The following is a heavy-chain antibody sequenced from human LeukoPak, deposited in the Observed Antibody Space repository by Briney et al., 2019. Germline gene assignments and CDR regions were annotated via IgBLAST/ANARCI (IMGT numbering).Heavy chain of an antibody. CDR3: ARVIVVRGVIITPDYFDY. CDR1: GYTFTGYY. CDR2: INPNSGGT. J-gene: IGHJ4*02. D-gene: IGHD3-10*01. Sequence: ASLKVSCKASGYTFTGYYIHWLRQAPGQGLEWMGWINPNSGGTNYAQKLQGRVTMTTDTSTSTAYMELRSLRSDDTAVYYCARVIVVRGVIITPDYFDYWGQGTLVTVSS. V-gene: IGHV1-2*02.